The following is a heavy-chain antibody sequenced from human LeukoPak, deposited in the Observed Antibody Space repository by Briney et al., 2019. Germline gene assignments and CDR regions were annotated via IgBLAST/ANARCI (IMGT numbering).Heavy chain of an antibody. V-gene: IGHV4-59*08. CDR1: GGSISSYY. J-gene: IGHJ4*02. CDR2: IYYSGST. CDR3: TYSSGSLGDDY. Sequence: SETLSLTCTVSGGSISSYYWSWIRQPPGKRLEWIRYIYYSGSTNYNPSLKSRVTISVDTSKNQFSLKLSSVTAADTAVYYCTYSSGSLGDDYWGQGTLVTVSS. D-gene: IGHD6-19*01.